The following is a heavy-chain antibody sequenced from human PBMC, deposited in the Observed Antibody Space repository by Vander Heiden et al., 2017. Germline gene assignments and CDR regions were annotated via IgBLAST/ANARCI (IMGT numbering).Heavy chain of an antibody. J-gene: IGHJ4*02. D-gene: IGHD3-10*01. CDR1: GFTTSTYA. CDR2: MSGSGCST. V-gene: IGHV3-23*01. CDR3: AKDRWFGESHNRFDS. Sequence: EVQLLETGGGVVQPGGSLRRAFSACGFTTSTYAIGWVRRVPGKGLGWVSSMSGSGCSTYYADSVKGRFTISRDNSKDTLYLQMNSLRAEDTAVYYCAKDRWFGESHNRFDSWGQGTLVTVSP.